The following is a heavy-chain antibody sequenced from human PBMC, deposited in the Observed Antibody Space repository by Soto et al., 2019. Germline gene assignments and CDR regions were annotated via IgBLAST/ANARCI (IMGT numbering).Heavy chain of an antibody. V-gene: IGHV4-61*01. D-gene: IGHD1-26*01. Sequence: SETLSLTCTVSGGSVSSGSYYWSWIRQPPGKGLEWIGYIYYSGSTNYNPSLKSRVTISVDTSKNQFSLKLSSVTAADTAVYYCARDLRATKRFGLGWFDPWGQGTLVTVSS. CDR3: ARDLRATKRFGLGWFDP. CDR1: GGSVSSGSYY. J-gene: IGHJ5*02. CDR2: IYYSGST.